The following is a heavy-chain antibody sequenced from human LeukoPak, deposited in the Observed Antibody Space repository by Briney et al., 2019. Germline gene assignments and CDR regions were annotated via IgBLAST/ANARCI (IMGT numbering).Heavy chain of an antibody. V-gene: IGHV4-61*02. CDR3: ARAGRVNPYSSSWYTGWFDP. CDR1: GGSISAGSYY. CDR2: IYTSGRT. J-gene: IGHJ5*02. D-gene: IGHD6-13*01. Sequence: PSETLSLTCTVSGGSISAGSYYWSWIRQPAGKGLEWIGRIYTSGRTDYNASLKSRVTISVDTSKNQFSLKLSSVTAADTAVYYCARAGRVNPYSSSWYTGWFDPWGQGTLVTVSS.